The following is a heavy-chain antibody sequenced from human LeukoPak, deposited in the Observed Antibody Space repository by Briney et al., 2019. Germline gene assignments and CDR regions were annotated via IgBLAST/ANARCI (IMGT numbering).Heavy chain of an antibody. D-gene: IGHD3-22*01. V-gene: IGHV4-34*01. Sequence: SETLSLTCAVYGGSFSGYYWSWIRQPPGKGLEWIGEINNSGSTNYNPSLKSRVTISVDTSKNQFSLKLSSVTAADTAVYYCASGGDYYDSSGYYYGGDYWGQGTLVTVSS. CDR2: INNSGST. J-gene: IGHJ4*02. CDR3: ASGGDYYDSSGYYYGGDY. CDR1: GGSFSGYY.